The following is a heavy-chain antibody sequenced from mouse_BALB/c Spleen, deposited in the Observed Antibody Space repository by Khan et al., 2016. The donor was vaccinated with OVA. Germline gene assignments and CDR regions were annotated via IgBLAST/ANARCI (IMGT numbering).Heavy chain of an antibody. CDR2: IWSGGST. V-gene: IGHV2-2*02. CDR3: TRKYDYDEGLAY. CDR1: GFSLTTYG. J-gene: IGHJ3*01. Sequence: VQLQESGPGLVQPSQSLSITCTVSGFSLTTYGVHWVRQSPVKCPEWLGVIWSGGSTYYIAFFISILSISKDSSMSQVFFKLHSVQVNDTSIYYCTRKYDYDEGLAYWGQGTLVTVSA. D-gene: IGHD2-4*01.